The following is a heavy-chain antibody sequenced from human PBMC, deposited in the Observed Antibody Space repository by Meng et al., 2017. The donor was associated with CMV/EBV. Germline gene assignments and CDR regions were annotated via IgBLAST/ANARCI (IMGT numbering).Heavy chain of an antibody. D-gene: IGHD6-13*01. CDR1: GLSITTDGVG. CDR2: IYWYDDK. V-gene: IGHV2-5*01. CDR3: AHKGRRMAAAGINWFDP. J-gene: IGHJ5*02. Sequence: QTPLKESVSTVVRPTWTLPLTFSVSGLSITTDGVGVGWIRQPPGKALEWLARIYWYDDKRYSPSLKSRLTITQDTSKNQVVLTMTNMDPVDTATYYCAHKGRRMAAAGINWFDPWGQGTLVTVSS.